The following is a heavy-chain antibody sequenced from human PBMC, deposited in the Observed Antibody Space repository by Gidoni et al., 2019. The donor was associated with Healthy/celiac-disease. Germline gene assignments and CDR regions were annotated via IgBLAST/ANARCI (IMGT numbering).Heavy chain of an antibody. V-gene: IGHV1-18*01. J-gene: IGHJ4*02. Sequence: QVQLVQAGAEVKKPGAAVKVAWRASGDTCTSYGSSWVRQATGQGLEVMGGISAYNGNPNYAQKLQGRVTMTTDTSTSTAYLELRSLRSDDTAVYYCARDLYCYDSSGYVWGQGTLVTVSS. CDR1: GDTCTSYG. D-gene: IGHD3-22*01. CDR2: ISAYNGNP. CDR3: ARDLYCYDSSGYV.